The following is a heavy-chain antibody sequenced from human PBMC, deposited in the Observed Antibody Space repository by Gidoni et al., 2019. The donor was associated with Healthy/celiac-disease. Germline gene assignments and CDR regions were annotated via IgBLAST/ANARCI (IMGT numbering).Heavy chain of an antibody. J-gene: IGHJ6*02. CDR2: IRSKANSYAT. Sequence: EVQLVESGGGLVQHGGSLKLSCAASGFTFSGSAMHWVRQASGKGLEWVGRIRSKANSYATAYAASVKGRFTISRDDSKNTAYLQMNSLKTEDTAVYYCTSNSYGSYYYYYYGMDVWGQGTTVTVSS. V-gene: IGHV3-73*02. D-gene: IGHD5-18*01. CDR3: TSNSYGSYYYYYYGMDV. CDR1: GFTFSGSA.